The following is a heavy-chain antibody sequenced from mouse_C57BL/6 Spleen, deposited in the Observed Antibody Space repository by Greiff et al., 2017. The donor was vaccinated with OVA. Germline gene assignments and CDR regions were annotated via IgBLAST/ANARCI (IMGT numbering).Heavy chain of an antibody. CDR1: GYAFSSSW. CDR2: IYPGDGDT. J-gene: IGHJ1*03. V-gene: IGHV1-82*01. Sequence: VQLQQSGPELVKPGASVKISCKASGYAFSSSWMNWVKQRPGKGLEWIGRIYPGDGDTNYNGKFKGKATLTADKSSSTAYMELRSLTSEDSAVYICARRQGYFDVWGTGTTVTVSS. CDR3: ARRQGYFDV.